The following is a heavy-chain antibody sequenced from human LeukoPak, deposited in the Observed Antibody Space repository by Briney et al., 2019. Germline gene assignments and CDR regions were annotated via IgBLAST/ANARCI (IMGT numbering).Heavy chain of an antibody. D-gene: IGHD1-26*01. V-gene: IGHV1-18*01. CDR3: AREGHSGGFIFDY. J-gene: IGHJ4*02. CDR2: ISAYNGNT. CDR1: GYTFTSCG. Sequence: GAAVTVSCKASGYTFTSCGISGVGQPPAQGLEWVGWISAYNGNTNYAQKLQGRVTMTTDTSTSTAYMELRSLRSDDTAVYYCAREGHSGGFIFDYWGQGTLVTVSS.